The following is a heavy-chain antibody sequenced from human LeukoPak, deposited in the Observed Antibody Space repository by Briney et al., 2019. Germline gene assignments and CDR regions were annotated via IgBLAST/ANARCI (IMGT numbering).Heavy chain of an antibody. Sequence: SETLSLTCAVYGGSFSGYYWSWIRQPPGKGLEWIGEINHSGSTNYNPSLKSRVTISVDTSKNQFPLKLSSVTAADTAVYYCARLVWVAARGFDYWGQGTLVTVSS. CDR1: GGSFSGYY. V-gene: IGHV4-34*01. D-gene: IGHD6-6*01. CDR2: INHSGST. J-gene: IGHJ4*02. CDR3: ARLVWVAARGFDY.